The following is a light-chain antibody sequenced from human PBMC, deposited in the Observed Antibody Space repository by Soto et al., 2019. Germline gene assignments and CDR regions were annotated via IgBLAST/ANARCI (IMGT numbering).Light chain of an antibody. CDR2: DSS. CDR3: QQRRVWPLT. V-gene: IGKV3-11*01. J-gene: IGKJ4*01. CDR1: QSVNNY. Sequence: EYVLTQSPAILSLSPGERATLSCRASQSVNNYLAWYQQRPGQAPRLLIYDSSNRATGIPARFSASGSGTDFTLTIRSLEPEDFAVYYCQQRRVWPLTFGGGTKVEIK.